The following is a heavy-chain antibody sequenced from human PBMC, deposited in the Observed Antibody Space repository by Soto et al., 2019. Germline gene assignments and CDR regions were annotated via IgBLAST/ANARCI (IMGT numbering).Heavy chain of an antibody. J-gene: IGHJ4*02. V-gene: IGHV3-23*01. D-gene: IGHD3-22*01. Sequence: GGSLRLSCAASGFTFSSYAMSWVRQAPGKGLEWVSAISGSGGSTYYADSVKGRFTISRDNSKNTLYLQMNSLRAEDTAVYYCAKDLTMIVVVKTRYFDYWGQGTLVTVSS. CDR2: ISGSGGST. CDR3: AKDLTMIVVVKTRYFDY. CDR1: GFTFSSYA.